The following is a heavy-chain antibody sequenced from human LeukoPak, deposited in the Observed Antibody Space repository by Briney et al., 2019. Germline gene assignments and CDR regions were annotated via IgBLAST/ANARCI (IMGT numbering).Heavy chain of an antibody. CDR3: GRDPKLGIRGYTYGYIDY. V-gene: IGHV7-4-1*02. D-gene: IGHD5-18*01. Sequence: ASVKVSCKTSGYTFTSYAINWVRQAPGQGLEWMGWINTNTENPTYAQGFTGRYVFSLDTSVSTAYLQISGLKADDTAVYYCGRDPKLGIRGYTYGYIDYWGQGTLVTVSS. CDR1: GYTFTSYA. J-gene: IGHJ4*02. CDR2: INTNTENP.